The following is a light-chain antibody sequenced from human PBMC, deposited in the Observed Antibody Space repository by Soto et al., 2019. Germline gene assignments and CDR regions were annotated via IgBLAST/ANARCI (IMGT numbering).Light chain of an antibody. CDR1: QSVSSN. V-gene: IGKV3-20*01. CDR2: GAS. J-gene: IGKJ1*01. CDR3: QQYGSSPTWT. Sequence: EIVLTRSPATLSLSPGERATLSCRASQSVSSNLAWYQQKPGQAPRLLIYGASTRATGIPARFSGSGSGTEFTLTISRLEPEDFAVYYCQQYGSSPTWTFGQGTKVDIK.